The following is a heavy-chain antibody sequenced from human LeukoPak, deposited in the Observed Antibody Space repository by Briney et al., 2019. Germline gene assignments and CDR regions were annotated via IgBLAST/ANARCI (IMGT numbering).Heavy chain of an antibody. CDR2: IYSGGST. CDR1: GFTVSSNY. J-gene: IGHJ4*02. CDR3: ARGLGYSSGWYFDY. Sequence: GGSLRLSCAASGFTVSSNYMSWVRQAPGKGLEWVSVIYSGGSTYYADSVKGRFTISRDNSKNTLYLQMNSLRADDTAVYYCARGLGYSSGWYFDYWGQGTLVTVSS. V-gene: IGHV3-66*02. D-gene: IGHD6-19*01.